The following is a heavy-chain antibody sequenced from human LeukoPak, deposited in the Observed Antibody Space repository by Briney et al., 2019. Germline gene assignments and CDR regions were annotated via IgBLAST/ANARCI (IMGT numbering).Heavy chain of an antibody. CDR2: INHSGST. Sequence: SETLSLTCAVYGGSFSGYYWSWIRQPPGKGLEWIGEINHSGSTNYNPSLKSRVTISVDTSKNQFSLKLSSVTAADTAVYYCARDRTHDYGGNPDAFDIWGQGTMVTVSS. CDR3: ARDRTHDYGGNPDAFDI. D-gene: IGHD4-17*01. V-gene: IGHV4-34*01. CDR1: GGSFSGYY. J-gene: IGHJ3*02.